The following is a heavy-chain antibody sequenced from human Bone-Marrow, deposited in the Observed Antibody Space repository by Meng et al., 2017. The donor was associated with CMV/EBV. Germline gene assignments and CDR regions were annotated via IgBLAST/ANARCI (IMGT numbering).Heavy chain of an antibody. CDR2: INPSGGST. D-gene: IGHD2-2*01. CDR1: YTFTIYY. Sequence: YTFTIYYMPWVRQAPGQGLEWMGIINPSGGSTSYAQKFQGRVTMTRDTSTSTVYMELSSLRSEDTAVYYCARALRCSSTSCYHGFDPWGQGTLVTVSS. V-gene: IGHV1-46*01. J-gene: IGHJ5*02. CDR3: ARALRCSSTSCYHGFDP.